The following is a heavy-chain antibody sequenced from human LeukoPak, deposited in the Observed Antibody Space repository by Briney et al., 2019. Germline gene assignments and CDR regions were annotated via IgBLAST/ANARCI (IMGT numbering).Heavy chain of an antibody. D-gene: IGHD3-22*01. CDR1: GGTFSSYA. CDR2: IIPIFGTA. Sequence: ASVKVSCKASGGTFSSYAISWVRQAPGQGLEWMGGIIPIFGTANYAQKFQGRVTITADESTSTAYMELSSLRSEDTAVYYCAREGDYYDSSGYFGDAFDIWGQGTMVTVSS. J-gene: IGHJ3*02. CDR3: AREGDYYDSSGYFGDAFDI. V-gene: IGHV1-69*01.